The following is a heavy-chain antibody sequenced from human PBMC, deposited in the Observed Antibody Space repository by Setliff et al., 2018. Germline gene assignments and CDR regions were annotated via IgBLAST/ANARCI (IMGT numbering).Heavy chain of an antibody. J-gene: IGHJ4*02. Sequence: SETLSLTCTVSGGSINNYYWTWTRQPAGKGLEWIGRIYTSGSTNYNPSLKSRVTISVDTSKNQFSLKLSSVPAADTAVYYCARSFSRREKFLLDYWGQGALVTVSS. CDR1: GGSINNYY. CDR2: IYTSGST. CDR3: ARSFSRREKFLLDY. V-gene: IGHV4-4*07.